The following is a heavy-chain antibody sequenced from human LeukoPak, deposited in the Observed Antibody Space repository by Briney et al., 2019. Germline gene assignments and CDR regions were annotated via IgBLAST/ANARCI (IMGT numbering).Heavy chain of an antibody. CDR2: INAGNGNT. J-gene: IGHJ3*02. CDR1: GYTFTSYA. Sequence: ASVKVSCKASGYTFTSYAMHWVRQAPGQRLEWMGWINAGNGNTKYSQKFQGRVTITRDTSASTAYMELSSLRSEDTAVYYCARSLTIVRYAFDIWGQGTMVTVSS. D-gene: IGHD3-22*01. V-gene: IGHV1-3*01. CDR3: ARSLTIVRYAFDI.